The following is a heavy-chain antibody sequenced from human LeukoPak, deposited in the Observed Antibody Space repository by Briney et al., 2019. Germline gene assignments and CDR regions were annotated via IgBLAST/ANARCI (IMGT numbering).Heavy chain of an antibody. CDR3: ARLFGNYQNYFDY. CDR1: GYSISSGYY. V-gene: IGHV4-38-2*02. CDR2: IYHSGST. D-gene: IGHD1-7*01. J-gene: IGHJ4*02. Sequence: SETLSLTCTVSGYSISSGYYWGWIRQPPGKGLEWIGSIYHSGSTYYNPSLKSRVTMSVDTSKNQFSLKLRSVTAADTAVYYCARLFGNYQNYFDYWGQGTLVTVSS.